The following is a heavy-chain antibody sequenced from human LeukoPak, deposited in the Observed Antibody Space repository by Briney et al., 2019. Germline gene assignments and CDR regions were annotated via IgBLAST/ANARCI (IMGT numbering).Heavy chain of an antibody. V-gene: IGHV4-30-4*08. J-gene: IGHJ4*02. D-gene: IGHD2-15*01. CDR1: GGSISSGDYY. CDR3: ASFHEVVAATNESTTKDY. Sequence: PSETLSLTCTVSGGSISSGDYYWRWIRQPRGKGLEWIGYIYYSGSTYYNPSLKSRVTISVDTSKHQFSLKLSSVTAADTAVYYCASFHEVVAATNESTTKDYWGQGTLVTVSS. CDR2: IYYSGST.